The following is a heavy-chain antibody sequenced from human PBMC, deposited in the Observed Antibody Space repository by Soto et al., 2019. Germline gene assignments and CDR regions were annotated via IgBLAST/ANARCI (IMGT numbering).Heavy chain of an antibody. J-gene: IGHJ5*02. V-gene: IGHV1-3*01. D-gene: IGHD3-10*02. Sequence: ASVKVSCKASGGTFSSYAMHWVRQAPGQRLEWMGWINAGNGNTKYSQKFQGRVTITRDTSASTAYMELSSLRSEDTAVYYCARAPLFALNWFDPWGQGTLVTVSS. CDR1: GGTFSSYA. CDR3: ARAPLFALNWFDP. CDR2: INAGNGNT.